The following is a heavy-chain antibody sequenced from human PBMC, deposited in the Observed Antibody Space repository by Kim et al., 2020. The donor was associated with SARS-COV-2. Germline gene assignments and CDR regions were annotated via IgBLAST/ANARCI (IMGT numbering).Heavy chain of an antibody. Sequence: SETLSLTCAVYGGSFSGYYWSWIRQPPRKGLEWIGEIIHSGSNNYNPYLKSRVTISVDTAKNQFSLKLSSVTAADTAVYYCACRLRYWGQGTLVTVSS. D-gene: IGHD6-25*01. J-gene: IGHJ4*02. CDR2: IIHSGSN. V-gene: IGHV4-34*12. CDR1: GGSFSGYY. CDR3: ACRLRY.